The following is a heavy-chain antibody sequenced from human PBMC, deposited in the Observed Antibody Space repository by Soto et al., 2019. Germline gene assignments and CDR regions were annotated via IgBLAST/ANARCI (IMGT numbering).Heavy chain of an antibody. Sequence: QLQLVQSGPEVKEPGTSVEVSCKASGFTFTSSAMQWVRQARGQRLELIGWIVVGSGNPNYAQNVRLRVTITRDMSTITAYMELSRLRSEDTAVYYCAGTIIPTSVWHCYGMDVWGQGPTVTVSS. V-gene: IGHV1-58*02. CDR3: AGTIIPTSVWHCYGMDV. J-gene: IGHJ6*02. CDR1: GFTFTSSA. D-gene: IGHD6-19*01. CDR2: IVVGSGNP.